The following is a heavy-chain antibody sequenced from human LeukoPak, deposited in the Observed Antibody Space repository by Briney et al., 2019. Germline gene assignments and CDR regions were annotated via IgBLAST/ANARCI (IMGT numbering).Heavy chain of an antibody. CDR3: ARVSLWFGELLYYYCYMDV. CDR1: GFTFSSYE. V-gene: IGHV3-48*03. D-gene: IGHD3-10*01. J-gene: IGHJ6*03. Sequence: GGSLRLSCAASGFTFSSYEMNWVRQAPGKGLEWVSYISSSGSTIYYADSVKGRFTISRDNAKNSLYLQMNSLRAEDTAVYYCARVSLWFGELLYYYCYMDVWGKGTTVTISS. CDR2: ISSSGSTI.